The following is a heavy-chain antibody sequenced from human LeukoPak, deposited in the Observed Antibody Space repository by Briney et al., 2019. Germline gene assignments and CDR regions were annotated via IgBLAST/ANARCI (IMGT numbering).Heavy chain of an antibody. CDR3: ARDDPLGGDAFDI. Sequence: SETLSLTCVVSGGSLSTHHWSWIRQSPGRGLEWIGYISDSGSTNYNPSLKSRVTISVDTSKNQFSLMLSSVTAADTAVYYCARDDPLGGDAFDIWGQGTMVTVSS. CDR2: ISDSGST. CDR1: GGSLSTHH. V-gene: IGHV4-59*11. J-gene: IGHJ3*02.